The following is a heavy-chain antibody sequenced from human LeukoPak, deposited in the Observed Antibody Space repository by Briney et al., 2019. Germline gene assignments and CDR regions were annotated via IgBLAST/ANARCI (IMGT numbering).Heavy chain of an antibody. Sequence: GALRLSCAASGFTFSSYSMNWVRQAPGKGLEWVSHIGYSSSDIYYAGSVKGRFTISRDNAKNSLYLQMNSLRAEDTAVYYCARDQYSSSWYGSYYYGMDVWGQGTTVTVSS. J-gene: IGHJ6*02. CDR3: ARDQYSSSWYGSYYYGMDV. D-gene: IGHD6-13*01. V-gene: IGHV3-48*01. CDR2: IGYSSSDI. CDR1: GFTFSSYS.